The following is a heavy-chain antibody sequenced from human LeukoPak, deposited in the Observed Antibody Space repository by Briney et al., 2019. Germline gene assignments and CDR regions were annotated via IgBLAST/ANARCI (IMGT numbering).Heavy chain of an antibody. J-gene: IGHJ3*02. V-gene: IGHV4-39*07. CDR1: GGSISSSSYY. D-gene: IGHD3-3*01. Sequence: SETLSPTCTVSGGSISSSSYYWGWIRQPPGKGLEWIGSIYYSGSTYSNPSLKSRVIISVDTSKNQFSLKLSSVTAADTAVYWCARGAFGVLLSAFDIWGQGTMVTVSS. CDR2: IYYSGST. CDR3: ARGAFGVLLSAFDI.